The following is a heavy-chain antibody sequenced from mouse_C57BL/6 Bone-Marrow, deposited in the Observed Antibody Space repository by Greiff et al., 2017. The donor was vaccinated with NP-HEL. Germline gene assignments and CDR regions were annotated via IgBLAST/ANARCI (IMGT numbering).Heavy chain of an antibody. D-gene: IGHD2-3*01. Sequence: EVKLQESGGGLVKPGGSLKLSCAASGFTFSDYGMHWVRQAPEKGLEWVAYISSGSSTIYYAATVKGRFTISRDNAKNTLFLQMTSLRSEDTAMYYCARNDGYPLYFDVWGTGTTVTVSS. CDR1: GFTFSDYG. V-gene: IGHV5-17*01. CDR2: ISSGSSTI. CDR3: ARNDGYPLYFDV. J-gene: IGHJ1*03.